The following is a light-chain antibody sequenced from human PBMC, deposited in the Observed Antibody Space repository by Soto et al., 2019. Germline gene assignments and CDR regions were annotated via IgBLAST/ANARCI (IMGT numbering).Light chain of an antibody. J-gene: IGKJ1*01. Sequence: DVQLTQSPSTLSAYVGDTVTITCRASQSITNWLAWYQQKPGKAPKFLIYKASRLEPGVSSRCSGSGSGTELTLTISSLQPDDFSTYDCQQYNNSPWTGGQGTKVEIK. CDR1: QSITNW. V-gene: IGKV1-5*03. CDR3: QQYNNSPWT. CDR2: KAS.